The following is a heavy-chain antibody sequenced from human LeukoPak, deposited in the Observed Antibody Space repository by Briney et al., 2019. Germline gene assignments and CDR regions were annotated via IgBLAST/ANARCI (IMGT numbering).Heavy chain of an antibody. J-gene: IGHJ5*02. D-gene: IGHD3-16*01. V-gene: IGHV3-21*01. CDR2: ISSSSSYV. CDR1: GFTFSSYS. Sequence: PGGSLRLSCAASGFTFSSYSMNWVRQAPGKGLEWVSSISSSSSYVYYADSVKGRFTISRDNAKNSLYLQMNSLRAEDTAVYYCAREGSRFLLYNWFDPWGQGTLVTVSS. CDR3: AREGSRFLLYNWFDP.